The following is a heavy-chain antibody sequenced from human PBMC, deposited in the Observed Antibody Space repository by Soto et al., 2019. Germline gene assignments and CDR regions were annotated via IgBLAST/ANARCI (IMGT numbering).Heavy chain of an antibody. J-gene: IGHJ6*02. CDR2: IIPIIGIA. V-gene: IGHV1-69*02. CDR3: ARGSGWYQWMDV. Sequence: SVKVSCKASGGTFSSYTISWVRQAPGQGLEWMGRIIPIIGIANYAQKFQGRVTITADTSTSTAYMELSSLRSEDTAVYYCARGSGWYQWMDVWCQETTVTVSS. D-gene: IGHD6-19*01. CDR1: GGTFSSYT.